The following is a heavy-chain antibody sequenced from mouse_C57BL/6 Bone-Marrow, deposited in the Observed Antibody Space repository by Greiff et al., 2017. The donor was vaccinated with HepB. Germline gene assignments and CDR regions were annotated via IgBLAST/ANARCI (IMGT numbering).Heavy chain of an antibody. V-gene: IGHV1-80*01. J-gene: IGHJ1*03. CDR1: GYAFSSYW. CDR2: IYPGDGDT. Sequence: QVQLQQSGAELVKPGASVKISCKASGYAFSSYWMNWVKQRPGKGLEWIGQIYPGDGDTNYNGKFKGKATLTADKSSSTAYMQLSSLTSEDSAVYFCARRGYGSSSRSSFYWYFDVWGTGTTVTVSS. D-gene: IGHD1-1*01. CDR3: ARRGYGSSSRSSFYWYFDV.